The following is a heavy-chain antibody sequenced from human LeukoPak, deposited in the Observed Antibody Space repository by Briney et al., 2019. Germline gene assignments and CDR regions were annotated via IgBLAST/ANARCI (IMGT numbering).Heavy chain of an antibody. V-gene: IGHV4-34*01. CDR2: INHSGST. CDR3: ARVCSSTSCYNYYSYYYIDS. Sequence: SETLSLTCAVYGGSLSGYYWSWIRQPPGKGLEWIGEINHSGSTNYNPSLKSRVTISVDTSKNQFSLNLSSVAAADTAVYYCARVCSSTSCYNYYSYYYIDSWGKGTTVTVSS. D-gene: IGHD2-2*02. J-gene: IGHJ6*03. CDR1: GGSLSGYY.